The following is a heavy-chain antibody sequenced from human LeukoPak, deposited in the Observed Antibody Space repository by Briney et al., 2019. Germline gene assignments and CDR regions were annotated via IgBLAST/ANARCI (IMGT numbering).Heavy chain of an antibody. V-gene: IGHV4-4*07. CDR1: GGSISSYY. CDR3: ARGLSSSWYWFDS. D-gene: IGHD6-13*01. Sequence: KPSETLSLTCTVSGGSISSYYWSWIRQPAGKGLEWIGRIYTSGSTNYNPSLKSRLTISIDTSKNQFSLKLSSVTAADTAVYYCARGLSSSWYWFDSWGQGTLVTVSS. CDR2: IYTSGST. J-gene: IGHJ5*01.